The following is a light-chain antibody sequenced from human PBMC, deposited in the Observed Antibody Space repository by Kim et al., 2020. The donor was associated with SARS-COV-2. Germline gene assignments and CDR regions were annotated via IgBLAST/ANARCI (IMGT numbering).Light chain of an antibody. Sequence: LSPGESAPLSCRASQSVSSSYLAWYQQKPGQAPRLLIYGASSSATGIPDRFSGSGSGTDFTLTISRLEPEDFAVYYCQQYGSSPGTFGQGTKLEI. CDR1: QSVSSSY. J-gene: IGKJ2*02. CDR2: GAS. CDR3: QQYGSSPGT. V-gene: IGKV3-20*01.